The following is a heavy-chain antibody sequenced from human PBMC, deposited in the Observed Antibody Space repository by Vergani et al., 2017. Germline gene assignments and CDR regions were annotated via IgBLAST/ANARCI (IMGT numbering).Heavy chain of an antibody. CDR2: ISSSSSTI. CDR3: AKLPSGRIVGPLYYFDS. J-gene: IGHJ4*02. V-gene: IGHV3-48*01. D-gene: IGHD1-26*01. CDR1: GFTFSSYS. Sequence: EVQLLESGGGLVQPGGSLRLSCAASGFTFSSYSMNWVRQAPGKGLEWVSYISSSSSTIYYADSVKGRFTISRDNAKNSLYLQMNSLRAEDTAVYYCAKLPSGRIVGPLYYFDSWGQGTLVTVSS.